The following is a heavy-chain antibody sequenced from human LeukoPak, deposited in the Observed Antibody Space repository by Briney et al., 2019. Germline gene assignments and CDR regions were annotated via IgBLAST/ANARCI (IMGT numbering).Heavy chain of an antibody. J-gene: IGHJ4*02. CDR1: EFTLGSCG. CDR2: IRSDGSNR. CDR3: ARVGYTGDTWYSSPPFDY. V-gene: IGHV3-30*02. Sequence: GGSLRLSCAASEFTLGSCGMHWVRQAPGKGLEWVAFIRSDGSNRNYADSVKGRFTISRDNSKNILYLQINSPRAEDTALYYCARVGYTGDTWYSSPPFDYWGQGTLVTVSS. D-gene: IGHD2-15*01.